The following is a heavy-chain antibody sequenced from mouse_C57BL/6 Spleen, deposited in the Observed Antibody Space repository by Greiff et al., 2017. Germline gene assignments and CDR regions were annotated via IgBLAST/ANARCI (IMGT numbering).Heavy chain of an antibody. V-gene: IGHV1-55*01. CDR2: IYPGSGST. CDR1: GYTFTSYW. D-gene: IGHD2-5*01. Sequence: VQLQQPGAELVKPGASVKMSCKASGYTFTSYWITWVKQRPGQGLEWIGDIYPGSGSTNYNEKFKSKATLTVDTSSSTAYMQLSSLTSEDSAVYYCARWYYSKRKGFDYWGQGTTLTVSS. CDR3: ARWYYSKRKGFDY. J-gene: IGHJ2*01.